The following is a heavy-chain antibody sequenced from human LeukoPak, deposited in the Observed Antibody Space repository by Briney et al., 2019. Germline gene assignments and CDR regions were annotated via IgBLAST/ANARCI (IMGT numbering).Heavy chain of an antibody. V-gene: IGHV4-34*01. J-gene: IGHJ4*02. CDR3: ARHTGQWLVRYFDY. D-gene: IGHD6-19*01. Sequence: SETLSLTCAVYGGSFSGYYWSWIRQPPGKGLEWIGEINHSGSTNCNPSLKSRVTISVDTSKNQFSLKLSSVTAADTAVYYCARHTGQWLVRYFDYWGQGTLVTVSS. CDR1: GGSFSGYY. CDR2: INHSGST.